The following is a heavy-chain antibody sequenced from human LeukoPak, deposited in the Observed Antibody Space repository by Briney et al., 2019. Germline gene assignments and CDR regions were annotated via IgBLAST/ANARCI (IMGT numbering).Heavy chain of an antibody. J-gene: IGHJ6*03. D-gene: IGHD2-2*02. CDR2: ISSSGSTI. V-gene: IGHV3-48*03. CDR3: ARGVPGYCSGTSCYKDYYYMDV. Sequence: GGSLRLSCAASGFTFSSYEMNWVRQAPGKGLEWVSYISSSGSTIYYADSVRGRFTISRDNAKNSLYVQMNSLRAEDTAVYYCARGVPGYCSGTSCYKDYYYMDVWGKGTTVTVSS. CDR1: GFTFSSYE.